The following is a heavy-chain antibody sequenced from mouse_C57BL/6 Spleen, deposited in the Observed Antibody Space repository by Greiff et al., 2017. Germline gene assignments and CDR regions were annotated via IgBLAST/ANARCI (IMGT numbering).Heavy chain of an antibody. CDR3: ARRLYGSSYWFAY. CDR1: GFNIKDYY. Sequence: EVQLQQSGAELVKPGASVKLSCTASGFNIKDYYMHWVKQRTEQGLEWIGRIDPEDGETKYAPKFQGKATITADTSSNTAYLQLSSLTSEDTAVYYCARRLYGSSYWFAYWGQGTLVTVSA. D-gene: IGHD1-1*01. J-gene: IGHJ3*01. V-gene: IGHV14-2*01. CDR2: IDPEDGET.